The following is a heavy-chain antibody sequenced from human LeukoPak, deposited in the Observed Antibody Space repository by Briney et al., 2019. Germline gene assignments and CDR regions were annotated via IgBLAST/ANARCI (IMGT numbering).Heavy chain of an antibody. J-gene: IGHJ4*02. V-gene: IGHV4-39*07. CDR1: GGSISSSSYY. CDR3: ARTSLDDYSNYPYDY. Sequence: PSETLSLTCTVSGGSISSSSYYWGWIRQPPGKGLEWIGSIYYSGSTYYNPSLKSRVTISVDTSKNQFSLKLSSVTAADTAVYYCARTSLDDYSNYPYDYWGQGTLVTVSS. CDR2: IYYSGST. D-gene: IGHD4-11*01.